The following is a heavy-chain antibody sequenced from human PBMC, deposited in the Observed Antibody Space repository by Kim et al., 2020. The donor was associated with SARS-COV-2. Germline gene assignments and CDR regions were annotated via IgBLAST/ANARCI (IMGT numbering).Heavy chain of an antibody. J-gene: IGHJ4*02. Sequence: GSSMRYADSRNGRFSISRDNAKKSLSLQMNSLTPEDTAVYYCVREPANWGQGTLVTVSS. V-gene: IGHV3-11*01. CDR3: VREPAN. CDR2: GSSM.